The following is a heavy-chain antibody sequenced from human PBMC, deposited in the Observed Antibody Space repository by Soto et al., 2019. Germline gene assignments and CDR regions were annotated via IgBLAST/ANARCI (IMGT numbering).Heavy chain of an antibody. Sequence: PSETLSLTCAVSGGSISSGGYSWSWIRQPPGKGLEWIGYIYHSGSTYYNPSLKSRVTISVDRSKNQFSLKLSSVTAADTAVYYCARGGIAAAGTLNAWGQGTLVTVSS. V-gene: IGHV4-30-2*01. CDR2: IYHSGST. CDR1: GGSISSGGYS. CDR3: ARGGIAAAGTLNA. J-gene: IGHJ5*02. D-gene: IGHD6-13*01.